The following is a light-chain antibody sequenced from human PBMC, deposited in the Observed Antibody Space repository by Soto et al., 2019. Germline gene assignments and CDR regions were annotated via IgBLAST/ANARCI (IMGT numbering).Light chain of an antibody. CDR2: DVT. J-gene: IGLJ1*01. CDR3: CSYAGSYTFYV. CDR1: SSDVGGYNY. Sequence: QPALTQPRSVSRSPGQSVTISCSGTSSDVGGYNYVSWYQQYPGAAPKLMIYDVTMRPSGVPYRFSGPKSGNTASLTISGLQAEDEADYYCCSYAGSYTFYVFRGGTKVTVL. V-gene: IGLV2-11*01.